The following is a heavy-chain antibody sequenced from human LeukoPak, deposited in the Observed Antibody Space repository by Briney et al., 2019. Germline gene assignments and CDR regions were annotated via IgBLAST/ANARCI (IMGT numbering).Heavy chain of an antibody. D-gene: IGHD1-26*01. CDR2: ISSSSSYI. Sequence: GGSLRLSCAASGFTFSSYSMNWVRQAPGKGLEWVSSISSSSSYIYYADSVKGRFTISRDNAKNSLYLQMNSLRAEDTAVYYCARVKRRFGSPTHAGAFDIWGQGTMVTVSS. V-gene: IGHV3-21*01. CDR3: ARVKRRFGSPTHAGAFDI. CDR1: GFTFSSYS. J-gene: IGHJ3*02.